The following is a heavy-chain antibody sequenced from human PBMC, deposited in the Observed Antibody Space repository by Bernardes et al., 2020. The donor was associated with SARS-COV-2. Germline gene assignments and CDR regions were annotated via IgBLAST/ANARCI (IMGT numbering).Heavy chain of an antibody. D-gene: IGHD2-21*02. CDR3: ARMRYCGSDCYSVLDY. J-gene: IGHJ4*02. CDR1: GGSISRSTYF. CDR2: IYYGGST. Sequence: SETLSPTCTVSGGSISRSTYFWGWIRQPPGPGLVWIGSIYYGGSTYYNPSLKSRVTISVDASKNQFSLKLTSVTAADTAVYYCARMRYCGSDCYSVLDYWGQGTLVTVSS. V-gene: IGHV4-39*01.